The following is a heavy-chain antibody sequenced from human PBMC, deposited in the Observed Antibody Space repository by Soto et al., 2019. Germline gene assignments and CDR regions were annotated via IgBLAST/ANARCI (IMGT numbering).Heavy chain of an antibody. CDR3: ARDYYGMDV. CDR1: GGSISSGGYS. J-gene: IGHJ6*02. CDR2: TYQSGSA. V-gene: IGHV4-30-2*06. Sequence: TLSHTCTVSGGSISSGGYSWTWIRQSPGKGLEWIGYTYQSGSAYYNPSLRSRVTISVDRSKNQFSLNLTSVTAADTAVYYCARDYYGMDVWGQGTTVTVSS.